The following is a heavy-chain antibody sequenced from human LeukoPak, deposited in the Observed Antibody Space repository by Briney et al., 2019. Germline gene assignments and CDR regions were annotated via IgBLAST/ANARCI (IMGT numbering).Heavy chain of an antibody. V-gene: IGHV3-23*01. Sequence: PGGSLRLSCAAPGFTFSNYAMSWVRQAPGKGLEWVSGISGGGGSTYYADSVKGRFTISRDNSKNTLYLQMNSLRAEDTAVYYCAKDRRYDILTGYRSPSSDYWGQGTLVTVSS. CDR3: AKDRRYDILTGYRSPSSDY. J-gene: IGHJ4*02. D-gene: IGHD3-9*01. CDR1: GFTFSNYA. CDR2: ISGGGGST.